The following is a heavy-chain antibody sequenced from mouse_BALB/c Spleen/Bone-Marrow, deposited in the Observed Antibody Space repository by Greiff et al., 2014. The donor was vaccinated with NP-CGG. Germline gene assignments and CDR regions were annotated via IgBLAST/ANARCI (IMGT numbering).Heavy chain of an antibody. Sequence: EVMLVESGGGLVQPGGSLRLSCATSGFTFTDYYMSWVRQPPGKALEWLGFIRNKANGYTTEYSASVKGRFTISRDISQSILYLQINTLRAEDRATYYCARDKGGNYGEGRFAYWGQGTLVTVSA. V-gene: IGHV7-3*02. CDR1: GFTFTDYY. CDR3: ARDKGGNYGEGRFAY. CDR2: IRNKANGYTT. J-gene: IGHJ3*01. D-gene: IGHD2-1*01.